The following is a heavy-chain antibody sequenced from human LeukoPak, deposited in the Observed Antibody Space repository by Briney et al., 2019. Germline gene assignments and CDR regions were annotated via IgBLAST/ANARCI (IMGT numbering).Heavy chain of an antibody. J-gene: IGHJ5*02. Sequence: PGGSLRLSCAASGFTFSSYSMNWVRQAPGKGLEWVSSISSSSSYIYYADSVKGRFTISRDNAKNSLYLQMNSLRAEDTAVYYCARDQSGGYDGGNWFDPWGQGTLVTVSS. CDR1: GFTFSSYS. CDR3: ARDQSGGYDGGNWFDP. D-gene: IGHD5-12*01. CDR2: ISSSSSYI. V-gene: IGHV3-21*01.